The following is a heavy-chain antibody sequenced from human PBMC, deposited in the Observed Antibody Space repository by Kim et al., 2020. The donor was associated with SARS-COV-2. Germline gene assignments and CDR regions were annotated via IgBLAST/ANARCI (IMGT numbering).Heavy chain of an antibody. CDR1: GGSISSSSYY. J-gene: IGHJ3*02. CDR3: GGRYCSSTSCYRDAFDI. Sequence: SETLSLTCTVSGGSISSSSYYWGWIRQPPGKGLEWIGSIYYSGSTYYNPSLKSRVTISVDTSKNQFSLKLSSVTAADTAVYYCGGRYCSSTSCYRDAFDIWGQGTMVTVSS. V-gene: IGHV4-39*01. D-gene: IGHD2-2*02. CDR2: IYYSGST.